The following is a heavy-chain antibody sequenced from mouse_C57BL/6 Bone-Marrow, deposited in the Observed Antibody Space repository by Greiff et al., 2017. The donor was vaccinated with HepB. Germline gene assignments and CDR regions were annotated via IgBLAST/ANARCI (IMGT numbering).Heavy chain of an antibody. CDR3: TTNGYYDY. Sequence: EVQLQQSGAELVRPGASVKLSCTASGFNIKDDYMHWVKQRPEQGLEWIGWIDPENGDTEYASKFQGKATITADTSSNTAYLQLSSLTSEDTAGYYCTTNGYYDYWGQGTTLTVSS. CDR2: IDPENGDT. CDR1: GFNIKDDY. J-gene: IGHJ2*01. V-gene: IGHV14-4*01. D-gene: IGHD2-3*01.